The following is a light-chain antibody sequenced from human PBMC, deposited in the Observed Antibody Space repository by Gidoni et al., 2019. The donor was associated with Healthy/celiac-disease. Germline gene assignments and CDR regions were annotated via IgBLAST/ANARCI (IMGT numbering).Light chain of an antibody. CDR3: QQYGSSPRLT. CDR1: QSVSSSY. V-gene: IGKV3-20*01. Sequence: EIVLTQSPGTLSLSPGERATLSCRASQSVSSSYLAWYQQKPGQAPRRLIYGAYSRATGIPDRFSGSGSGTDFTLTISRLEPEDFAVYYCQQYGSSPRLTFGGGTKVEIK. CDR2: GAY. J-gene: IGKJ4*01.